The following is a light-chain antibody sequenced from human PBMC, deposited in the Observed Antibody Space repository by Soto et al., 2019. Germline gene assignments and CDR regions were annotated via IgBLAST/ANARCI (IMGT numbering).Light chain of an antibody. CDR2: EVT. J-gene: IGLJ1*01. CDR1: SSDIGGYEY. CDR3: SSYTDSSTLGLYV. Sequence: QSALTQPASVSGSPGQSITISCTGTSSDIGGYEYVSWYQQHPGKAPRLMIYEVTYRPSGVSNRFSGSKSGSTASLTISGLQAEDEADYYSSSYTDSSTLGLYVFGTGTKVTV. V-gene: IGLV2-14*01.